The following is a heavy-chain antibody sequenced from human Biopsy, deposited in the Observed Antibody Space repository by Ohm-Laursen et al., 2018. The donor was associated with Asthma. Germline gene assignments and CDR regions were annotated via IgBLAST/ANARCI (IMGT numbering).Heavy chain of an antibody. CDR2: IYYSGTT. Sequence: SDTLSLTCSLSSGSGGYMRSGNYYWGWIRQPPGKGLEWIGSIYYSGTTYYNPSLESRVTVSADTSKNQFSLKLTSVTAADMAVYYCVRGSSSWHHGPFHYYYGLDVWGQGTMATVSS. CDR1: SGSGGYMRSGNYY. V-gene: IGHV4-39*01. CDR3: VRGSSSWHHGPFHYYYGLDV. D-gene: IGHD6-13*01. J-gene: IGHJ6*02.